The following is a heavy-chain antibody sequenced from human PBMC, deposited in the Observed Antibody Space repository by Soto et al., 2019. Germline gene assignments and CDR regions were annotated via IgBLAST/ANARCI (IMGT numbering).Heavy chain of an antibody. J-gene: IGHJ5*02. D-gene: IGHD2-2*01. CDR2: ISGFGDST. V-gene: IGHV3-23*01. CDR3: AKDAVVVVPAVIRNWFDP. CDR1: VFSFSSYG. Sequence: PGGSLRLSCAASVFSFSSYGMSWVRQAPGKGLEWVSGISGFGDSTYYADSVKGRFTISRDNSENTLYLQMNSLRAEDTAVYFCAKDAVVVVPAVIRNWFDPWGQGTQVTVSS.